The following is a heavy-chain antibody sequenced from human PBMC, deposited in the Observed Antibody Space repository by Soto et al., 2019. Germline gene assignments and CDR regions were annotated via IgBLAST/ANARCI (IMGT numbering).Heavy chain of an antibody. D-gene: IGHD3-10*01. CDR3: ARGPSGDKVDY. J-gene: IGHJ4*02. CDR2: IYNSVNT. CDR1: GDSISNGYYT. V-gene: IGHV4-30-4*01. Sequence: QVQLQESGPGLVEPSQTLSLTCTVSGDSISNGYYTWSWIRQPPGKHLEWIGHIYNSVNTYSNPSLKSRVTISADTSKNQFSLKLSSVTAADTAVYYCARGPSGDKVDYWGQGTLVTVSS.